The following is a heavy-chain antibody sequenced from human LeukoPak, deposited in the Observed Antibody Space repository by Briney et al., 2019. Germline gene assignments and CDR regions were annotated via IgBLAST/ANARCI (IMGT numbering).Heavy chain of an antibody. CDR3: ARAGHSSGRYGIYYYYYMDV. CDR1: GGSISSYY. CDR2: IYTSGST. D-gene: IGHD6-19*01. J-gene: IGHJ6*03. Sequence: SETLSLTCTVSGGSISSYYWSWIRQPAGKGLEWIGRIYTSGSTNYNPSLKSRVTMSVDTSKNQFSLKLSSVTAADTAVYYCARAGHSSGRYGIYYYYYMDVWGKGTTVTVSS. V-gene: IGHV4-4*07.